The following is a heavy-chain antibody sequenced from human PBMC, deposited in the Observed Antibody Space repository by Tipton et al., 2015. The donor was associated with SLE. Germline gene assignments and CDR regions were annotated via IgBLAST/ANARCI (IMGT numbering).Heavy chain of an antibody. D-gene: IGHD1-26*01. CDR2: IYSGGSS. CDR1: GFTLTSYP. Sequence: SLRLSCAASGFTLTSYPMSWVRQAPGKGLEWVSVIYSGGSSFHADSVKGRFITSRDDSKNMLYLEMGSLRAEDTAVYYCAKGEVGARNGHWGLGTLVTVSS. CDR3: AKGEVGARNGH. V-gene: IGHV3-23*03. J-gene: IGHJ1*01.